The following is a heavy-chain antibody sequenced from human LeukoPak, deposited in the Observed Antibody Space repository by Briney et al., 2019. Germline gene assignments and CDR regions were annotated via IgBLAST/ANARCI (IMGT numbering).Heavy chain of an antibody. J-gene: IGHJ4*02. Sequence: PSETLSLTCAVYGGSFSGYYWSWIRQPPGKGLEWIGEINHSGSTNYNPSLKSRVTISVDTSKNQFSLKLSSVTAADTAVYYCARGPSSHHHNTRTHFPLDYWGQGTLVTVSS. CDR3: ARGPSSHHHNTRTHFPLDY. CDR1: GGSFSGYY. D-gene: IGHD6-19*01. CDR2: INHSGST. V-gene: IGHV4-34*01.